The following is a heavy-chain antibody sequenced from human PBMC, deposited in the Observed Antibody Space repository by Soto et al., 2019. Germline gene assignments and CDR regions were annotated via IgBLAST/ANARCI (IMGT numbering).Heavy chain of an antibody. CDR3: AREKLYRDWFDP. CDR1: GGSISSYY. CDR2: IYTSGST. Sequence: SETLSLTCPVSGGSISSYYGSWIRQPAGKGLEWIGRIYTSGSTNYNPSLKSRVTMSVDTSKNQFSLKLSSVTAADTAVYHCAREKLYRDWFDPWGQGTLVTVSS. J-gene: IGHJ5*02. D-gene: IGHD2-2*01. V-gene: IGHV4-4*07.